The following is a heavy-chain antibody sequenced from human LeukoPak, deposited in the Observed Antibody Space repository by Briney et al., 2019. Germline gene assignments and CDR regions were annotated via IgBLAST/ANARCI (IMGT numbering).Heavy chain of an antibody. J-gene: IGHJ4*02. CDR2: XDPXXXET. D-gene: IGHD3-9*01. V-gene: IGHV1-24*01. CDR1: GXXXTXXG. CDR3: ATTPRNYDILTGYYVELGFDY. Sequence: GASVKVSCKASGXXXTXXGISWVRQAPGXXXXXXGXXDPXXXETIYAQKFQGRVTMTEDTSTDTAYMELSSLRSEDTAVYYCATTPRNYDILTGYYVELGFDYWGQGTLVTVSS.